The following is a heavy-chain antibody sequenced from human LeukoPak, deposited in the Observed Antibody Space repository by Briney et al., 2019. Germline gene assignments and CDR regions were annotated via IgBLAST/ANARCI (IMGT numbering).Heavy chain of an antibody. D-gene: IGHD3-22*01. V-gene: IGHV3-66*01. CDR2: IYSGGST. CDR3: ARDGRTYYYDSSGYGN. CDR1: GFTLSSNY. J-gene: IGHJ4*02. Sequence: PGGSLRLSCAASGFTLSSNYMSWVRQAPGKGLEWVSVIYSGGSTYYTDSVKGRFTISRDNSKNTLYLQMNSLRAEDTAVYYCARDGRTYYYDSSGYGNWGQGTLVTVSS.